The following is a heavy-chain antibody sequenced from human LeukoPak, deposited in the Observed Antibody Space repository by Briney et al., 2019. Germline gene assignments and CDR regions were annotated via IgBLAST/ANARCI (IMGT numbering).Heavy chain of an antibody. CDR2: IYYSGST. CDR3: ARGSITIFGVVDY. D-gene: IGHD3-3*01. Sequence: PSETLSLTCTVSGGSISSGDYYWRWVRQPPGTGLEWIGYIYYSGSTYYNPSLKSRVTISVDTSKNQFSLKLSSVTAADTAVYYCARGSITIFGVVDYWGQGTLVTVSS. V-gene: IGHV4-30-4*08. CDR1: GGSISSGDYY. J-gene: IGHJ4*02.